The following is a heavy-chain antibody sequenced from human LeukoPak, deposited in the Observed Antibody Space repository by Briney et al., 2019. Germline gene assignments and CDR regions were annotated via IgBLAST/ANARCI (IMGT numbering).Heavy chain of an antibody. CDR1: GGTFISYA. V-gene: IGHV1-69*13. CDR3: ARDRDPDVGRYCSGGSCYAYGMDV. D-gene: IGHD2-15*01. CDR2: IIPIFRTA. Sequence: SVKVSCKASGGTFISYAISWVRQAPGQGLQWMGGIIPIFRTANYAQKFQGRVTITADESTSTAYMELSSLRSEDTAVYYCARDRDPDVGRYCSGGSCYAYGMDVWGQGTTVTVSS. J-gene: IGHJ6*02.